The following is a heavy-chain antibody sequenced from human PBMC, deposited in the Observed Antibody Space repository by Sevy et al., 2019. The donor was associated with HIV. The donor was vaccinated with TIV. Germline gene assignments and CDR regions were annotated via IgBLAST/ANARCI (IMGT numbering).Heavy chain of an antibody. CDR1: GFTFSNHG. Sequence: GGSLRLSCAASGFTFSNHGMHWVRQAPGKGLEWVAFIRYDGSNEYYGDSVKGRFTISRDNSKDTLYLQMNSLRPEDTAVYFCAKDRKVLLVVYAIPFDVFDIWGHGTTVTVSS. D-gene: IGHD2-8*02. J-gene: IGHJ3*02. CDR2: IRYDGSNE. V-gene: IGHV3-30*02. CDR3: AKDRKVLLVVYAIPFDVFDI.